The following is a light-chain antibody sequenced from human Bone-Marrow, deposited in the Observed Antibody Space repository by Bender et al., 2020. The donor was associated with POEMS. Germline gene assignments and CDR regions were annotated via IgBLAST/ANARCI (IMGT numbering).Light chain of an antibody. CDR2: SNN. V-gene: IGLV1-44*01. J-gene: IGLJ2*01. CDR1: SSNIGSNT. CDR3: AAWDDSLNGLLV. Sequence: QSVLTQPPSASGTPGQRVTISCSGSSSNIGSNTVNWYHQLPGTAPKLLIYSNNERPSGVPDRFSGSRSGTSASLAISGLQSEDEAVYYCAAWDDSLNGLLVFGGGTKLTVL.